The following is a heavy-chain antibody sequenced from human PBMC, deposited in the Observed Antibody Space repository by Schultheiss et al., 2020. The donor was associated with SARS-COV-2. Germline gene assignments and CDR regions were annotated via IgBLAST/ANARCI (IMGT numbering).Heavy chain of an antibody. CDR2: INHSGST. CDR1: GGSFSGYY. CDR3: ARDLAIVVVTAMDY. V-gene: IGHV4-34*01. J-gene: IGHJ4*02. Sequence: SQTLSLTCAVYGGSFSGYYWSWIRQPPGKGLEWIGEINHSGSTNYNPSLKSRVTISVDTSKNQFSLKLSSVTAADTAVYYCARDLAIVVVTAMDYWGQGTLVTVSS. D-gene: IGHD2-21*02.